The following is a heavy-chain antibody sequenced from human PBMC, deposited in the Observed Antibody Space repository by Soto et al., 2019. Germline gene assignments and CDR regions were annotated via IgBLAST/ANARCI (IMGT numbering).Heavy chain of an antibody. D-gene: IGHD3-10*01. CDR3: ARTLLNYYRLDY. Sequence: SVTLSLTGPGSGSSIESRYDYWLWIRQPPGKGLEWIGHIYYSGSTYYNPSLKSRAGISVDSSKSQVSLKLTSVTAADTAVYFCARTLLNYYRLDYWGQGALVTSPQ. J-gene: IGHJ4*02. V-gene: IGHV4-30-4*01. CDR1: GSSIESRYDY. CDR2: IYYSGST.